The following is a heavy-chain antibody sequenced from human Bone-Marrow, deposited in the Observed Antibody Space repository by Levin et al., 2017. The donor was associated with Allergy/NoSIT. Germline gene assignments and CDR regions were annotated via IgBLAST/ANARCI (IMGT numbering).Heavy chain of an antibody. D-gene: IGHD2-8*01. Sequence: GESLKISCAASGFTFSDYYMSWIRQAPGKGLECVSYISGSSSYTNYADSVKGRFTISRDNAKNSLYLQMNSLRAEDTAVYYCARDQSNDYPDYWGQGTLVTVSS. CDR1: GFTFSDYY. CDR3: ARDQSNDYPDY. J-gene: IGHJ4*02. V-gene: IGHV3-11*05. CDR2: ISGSSSYT.